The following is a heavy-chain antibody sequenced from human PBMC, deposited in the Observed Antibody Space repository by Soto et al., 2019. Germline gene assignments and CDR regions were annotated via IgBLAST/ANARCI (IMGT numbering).Heavy chain of an antibody. J-gene: IGHJ6*03. D-gene: IGHD3-16*01. CDR2: IIPILGIA. Sequence: QFQLVQSGAEVKKPGSSVKVSCKASGGTFSSYTISWVRQAPGQGLEWMGRIIPILGIANYAQKFQGRVTITADKSTSTAYMELSSLRSEDTAVYYCAWGPRHYYYYMDVWGKGTTVTVSS. CDR3: AWGPRHYYYYMDV. CDR1: GGTFSSYT. V-gene: IGHV1-69*02.